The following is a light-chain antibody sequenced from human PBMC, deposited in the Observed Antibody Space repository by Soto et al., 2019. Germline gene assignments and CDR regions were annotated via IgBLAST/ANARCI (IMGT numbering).Light chain of an antibody. Sequence: DIQMTDSPATLAASVWDRVTITCLASQSISSCLAWYQQKPGKASKLLIYDASSLESGVPSRFSGSGSGTEFTLTLSSLQPDDFATYYCQQYTSYSWTFGQGTKVDIK. CDR2: DAS. J-gene: IGKJ1*01. CDR1: QSISSC. CDR3: QQYTSYSWT. V-gene: IGKV1-5*01.